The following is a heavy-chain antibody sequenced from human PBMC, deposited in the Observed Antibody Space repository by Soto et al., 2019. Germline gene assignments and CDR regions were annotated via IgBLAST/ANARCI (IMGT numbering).Heavy chain of an antibody. CDR3: VRDDIGLGIDH. CDR1: WNSLTHHL. J-gene: IGHJ4*02. Sequence: PRGSLKIFRKGSWNSLTHHLISWVRQMPGKGLEWMGIIYPGDSDTRYSPSFQGQVTISADKSISTAYLQMNSLRAEDTAVYYCVRDDIGLGIDHWGLGNLVTVT. V-gene: IGHV5-51*01. D-gene: IGHD1-1*01. CDR2: IYPGDSDT.